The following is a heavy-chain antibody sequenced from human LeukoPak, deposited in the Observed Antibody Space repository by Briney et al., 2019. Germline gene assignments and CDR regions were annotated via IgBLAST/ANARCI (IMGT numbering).Heavy chain of an antibody. CDR1: GFTFSSYI. CDR2: ISSSSSYI. Sequence: GGSLRLSCAASGFTFSSYIMNWVRQAPGKGLEWVSSISSSSSYIYYADSVKGRFTISRDNAKNSLYLQMNSLRAEDTAVYYCARDVVAAAGAFDYWGQGTLVTVSS. CDR3: ARDVVAAAGAFDY. V-gene: IGHV3-21*01. J-gene: IGHJ4*02. D-gene: IGHD6-13*01.